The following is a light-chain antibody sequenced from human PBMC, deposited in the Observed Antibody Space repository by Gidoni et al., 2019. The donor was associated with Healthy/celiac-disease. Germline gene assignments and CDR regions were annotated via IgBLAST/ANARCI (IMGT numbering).Light chain of an antibody. V-gene: IGKV1-5*03. Sequence: TQMHQSPSTLSASVGDRVTITCRARQSISSWLAWYQQKPGKAPKLLIYKASSLESGVPSRFSGSGSGTEFTLTISSLQPDDFATYYCQQYNSYSWTFGQGTKVEIK. J-gene: IGKJ1*01. CDR2: KAS. CDR1: QSISSW. CDR3: QQYNSYSWT.